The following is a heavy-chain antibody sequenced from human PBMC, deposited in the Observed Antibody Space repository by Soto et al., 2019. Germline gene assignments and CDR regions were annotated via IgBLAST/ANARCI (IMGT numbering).Heavy chain of an antibody. CDR2: IIPIFGTA. CDR1: GGTFSSYA. CDR3: ARDCDDYYYDSSGPEDSVSAFDI. V-gene: IGHV1-69*13. J-gene: IGHJ3*02. D-gene: IGHD3-22*01. Sequence: ASVKVSCKASGGTFSSYAISWVRQAPGQGLEWMGGIIPIFGTANYAQKFQGRVTITADESTSTAYMELSSLRSEDTAVYYCARDCDDYYYDSSGPEDSVSAFDIWGQGTMVTVSS.